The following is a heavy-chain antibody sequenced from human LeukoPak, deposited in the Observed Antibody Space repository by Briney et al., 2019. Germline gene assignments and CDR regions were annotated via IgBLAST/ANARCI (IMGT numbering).Heavy chain of an antibody. CDR1: GGSISSYY. V-gene: IGHV4-4*07. Sequence: SETLSLTCTVSGGSISSYYWSWIRQPAGKGLEWIGRIYTSGSTNYNPSLKSRVTMSVGTSKNQFSLKLSSVTAADTAVYYCARDCYYDSSGYLDPYYYYGMDVWGQGTTVTVSS. J-gene: IGHJ6*02. CDR2: IYTSGST. CDR3: ARDCYYDSSGYLDPYYYYGMDV. D-gene: IGHD3-22*01.